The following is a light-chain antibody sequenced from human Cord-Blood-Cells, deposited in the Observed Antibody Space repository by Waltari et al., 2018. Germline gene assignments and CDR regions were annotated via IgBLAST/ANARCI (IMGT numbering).Light chain of an antibody. CDR2: EGS. V-gene: IGLV2-23*01. CDR1: SSDVGSYNL. J-gene: IGLJ1*01. CDR3: CSYAGSYV. Sequence: QSALTQPASVSGSPGQSITISCTGTSSDVGSYNLVSWYQQHPGKAPKLMIYEGSKRPAGVPHRFSGSKSGNTASLTISGLQAEDEADYYCCSYAGSYVFGTGTKVTVL.